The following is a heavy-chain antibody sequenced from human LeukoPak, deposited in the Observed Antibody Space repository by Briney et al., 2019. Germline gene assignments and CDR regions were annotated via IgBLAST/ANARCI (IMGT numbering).Heavy chain of an antibody. V-gene: IGHV3-9*01. CDR1: GFTFDDYA. D-gene: IGHD3-10*01. Sequence: GGSLSLSCAASGFTFDDYAMHWVRQAPGKGLEWVSGISWNSGSIGYADSVKGRFTISRDNAKNSLYLQMSSLRAEDTALYYCAKDVLLVSGSGSYCDYWGQGTLVTVSS. CDR2: ISWNSGSI. CDR3: AKDVLLVSGSGSYCDY. J-gene: IGHJ4*02.